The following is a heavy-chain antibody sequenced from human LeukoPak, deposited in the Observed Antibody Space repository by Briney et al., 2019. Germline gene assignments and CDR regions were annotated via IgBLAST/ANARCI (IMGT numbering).Heavy chain of an antibody. V-gene: IGHV3-21*01. CDR1: GFSISTYS. Sequence: GGSLRLSCAASGFSISTYSMNWVRQAPGKGLEWVSSISSSSSYIYYADSVKGRFTISRDNAKNSLYLQMNSLRAEDTAVYYCARRDWFDPWGQGTLVTVSS. J-gene: IGHJ5*02. CDR2: ISSSSSYI. CDR3: ARRDWFDP.